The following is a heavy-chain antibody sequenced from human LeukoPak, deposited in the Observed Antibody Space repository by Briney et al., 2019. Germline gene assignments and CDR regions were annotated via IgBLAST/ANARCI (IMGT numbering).Heavy chain of an antibody. CDR3: AKDDVTSGSLYYFDY. D-gene: IGHD1-26*01. Sequence: GGSLRLSCAASGFTFSSYAMSWVRQAPGRGLEWVSVISGSGGSTYYADSVKGRFTISRDNSKNTLYLQMNSLRVEDMAVYYCAKDDVTSGSLYYFDYWGQGTLVTVSS. CDR2: ISGSGGST. V-gene: IGHV3-23*01. J-gene: IGHJ4*02. CDR1: GFTFSSYA.